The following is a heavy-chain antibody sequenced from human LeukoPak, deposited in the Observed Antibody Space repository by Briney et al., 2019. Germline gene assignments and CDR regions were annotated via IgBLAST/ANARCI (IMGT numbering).Heavy chain of an antibody. V-gene: IGHV1-18*01. Sequence: ASVKVSCKASGYTFTSHGISWVRQAPGQGLEWMGWISTYNGNTNYAQKLQGRVSMTTDTSTSTAYMDLRSLRSDDTAVYYCARSRPGCFDYWGQGTLVTVSS. CDR3: ARSRPGCFDY. D-gene: IGHD3-9*01. CDR1: GYTFTSHG. J-gene: IGHJ4*02. CDR2: ISTYNGNT.